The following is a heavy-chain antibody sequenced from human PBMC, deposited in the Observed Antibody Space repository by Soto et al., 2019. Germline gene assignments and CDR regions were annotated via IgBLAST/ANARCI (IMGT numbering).Heavy chain of an antibody. CDR2: IYYSGST. CDR3: WIYRGVGYCSGGSCADYYYYGMDV. J-gene: IGHJ6*02. V-gene: IGHV4-30-4*01. Sequence: SETLSLPCTVCGGSISSGDYYWSWIRQPPGKGLEWIGYIYYSGSTYYNPSLKSRVTISVDTSKNQFSLKLSSVTAADTAVYDFWIYRGVGYCSGGSCADYYYYGMDVCGQGTTVTLCS. D-gene: IGHD2-15*01. CDR1: GGSISSGDYY.